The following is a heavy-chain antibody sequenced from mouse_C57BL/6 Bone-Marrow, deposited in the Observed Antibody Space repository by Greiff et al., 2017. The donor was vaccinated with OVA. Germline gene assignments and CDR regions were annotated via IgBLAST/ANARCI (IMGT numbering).Heavy chain of an antibody. Sequence: QVQLQQSGAELVMPGASVKLSCKASGYTFTSYWMHWVKQRPGQGLEWIGEIDPSDSYTNYNQKFKGKSTLTVDKSSSTAYMQLSSLTSEDSAVYYCARRGYIYYYGSAYYFDYWGQGTTLTVSS. CDR1: GYTFTSYW. J-gene: IGHJ2*01. CDR2: IDPSDSYT. V-gene: IGHV1-69*01. CDR3: ARRGYIYYYGSAYYFDY. D-gene: IGHD1-1*01.